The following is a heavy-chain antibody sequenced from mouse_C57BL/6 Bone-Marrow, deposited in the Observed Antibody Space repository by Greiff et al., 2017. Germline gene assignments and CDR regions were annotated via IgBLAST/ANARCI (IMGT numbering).Heavy chain of an antibody. J-gene: IGHJ2*01. CDR2: IYPGDGDT. CDR1: GYAFSSSW. CDR3: ARGDYDYDFDY. Sequence: VKLMESGPELVKPGASVKISCKASGYAFSSSWMNWVKQRPGKGLEWIGRIYPGDGDTNYNGKFKGKATLTADKSSSTAYMQLSSLTSEDSAVYFCARGDYDYDFDYWGQGTTLTVSS. V-gene: IGHV1-82*01. D-gene: IGHD2-4*01.